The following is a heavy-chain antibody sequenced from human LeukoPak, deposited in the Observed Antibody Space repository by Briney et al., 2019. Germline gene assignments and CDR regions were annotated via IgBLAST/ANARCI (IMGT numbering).Heavy chain of an antibody. Sequence: SETLSLTCTVSGGSISSHYWSWIRQPPGKGLEWIGHIYYSGSTNYNPSLKSRVTTSVDTSENQFSLKLSSVTAADTAVYYCARQLPTHFDYWGQGTLVTVSS. CDR3: ARQLPTHFDY. CDR1: GGSISSHY. CDR2: IYYSGST. V-gene: IGHV4-59*11. J-gene: IGHJ4*02.